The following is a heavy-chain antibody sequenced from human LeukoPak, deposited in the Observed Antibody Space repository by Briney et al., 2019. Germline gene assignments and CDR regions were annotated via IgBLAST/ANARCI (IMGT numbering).Heavy chain of an antibody. CDR1: AYSFTSYW. V-gene: IGHV5-51*01. J-gene: IGHJ4*02. Sequence: GESLRISCKGSAYSFTSYWIGWVRQMPGKGLEWMGIIYPADSDTRYSPSFEGQVTISADMSIRTAYLQWSSLKASDTAMYYCARRIAGAGSDYWGQGTLVTVSS. CDR3: ARRIAGAGSDY. CDR2: IYPADSDT. D-gene: IGHD6-13*01.